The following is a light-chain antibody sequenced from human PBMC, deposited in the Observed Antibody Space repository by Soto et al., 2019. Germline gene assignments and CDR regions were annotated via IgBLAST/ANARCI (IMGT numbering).Light chain of an antibody. J-gene: IGLJ1*01. CDR1: SSDVGGYNY. CDR3: SSYTSSSTPLYD. Sequence: QSALTQPASVSGSPGQSITISCTGTSSDVGGYNYVSWYQQHPGKAPKLMIYDVSNRPSGVSNRFSGSKSGNTASLTISGLQAEDEADYYCSSYTSSSTPLYDFGTGTKATV. CDR2: DVS. V-gene: IGLV2-14*01.